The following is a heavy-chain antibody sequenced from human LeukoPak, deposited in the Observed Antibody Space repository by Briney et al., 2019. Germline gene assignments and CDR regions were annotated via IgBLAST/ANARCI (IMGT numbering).Heavy chain of an antibody. D-gene: IGHD3-10*01. J-gene: IGHJ3*02. Sequence: PSETLSLTCAVYGGSFSGYYWSWIRQPPGKGLEWIGEINHSGSTNYNPSLKSRVTISVGTSKNQFSPKVISMTAADTAVYYCTKSDGYGLIRICGRGTMVTVSS. CDR3: TKSDGYGLIRI. CDR2: INHSGST. CDR1: GGSFSGYY. V-gene: IGHV4-34*01.